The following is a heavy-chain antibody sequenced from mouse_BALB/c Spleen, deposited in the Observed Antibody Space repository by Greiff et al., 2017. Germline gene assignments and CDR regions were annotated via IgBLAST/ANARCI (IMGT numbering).Heavy chain of an antibody. J-gene: IGHJ4*01. V-gene: IGHV1-18*01. CDR2: INPNNGGT. Sequence: DVKLQESGPELVKPGASVKIPCKASGYTFTDYNMDWVKQSHGKSLEWIGDINPNNGGTIYNQKFKGKATLTVDKSSSTAYMELRSLTSEDTAVYYCARGHYGYDYYAMDYWGQGTSVTVSS. D-gene: IGHD1-2*01. CDR1: GYTFTDYN. CDR3: ARGHYGYDYYAMDY.